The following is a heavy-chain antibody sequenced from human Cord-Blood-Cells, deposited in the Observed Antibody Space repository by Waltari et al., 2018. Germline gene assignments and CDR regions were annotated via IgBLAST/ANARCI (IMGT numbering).Heavy chain of an antibody. CDR3: ARRGVWAAYCDY. V-gene: IGHV1-69*06. D-gene: IGHD3-16*01. J-gene: IGHJ4*02. Sequence: QVQLVQSGAEVKKPGSSVKVSCKASGGTFSSYAISWVRQAPGQGLEWMGGIIPMFGTANYAQKVQGRVTITADKSTSTAYMGLSSMRSEDTAVYYCARRGVWAAYCDYWGQGTLVTVSS. CDR2: IIPMFGTA. CDR1: GGTFSSYA.